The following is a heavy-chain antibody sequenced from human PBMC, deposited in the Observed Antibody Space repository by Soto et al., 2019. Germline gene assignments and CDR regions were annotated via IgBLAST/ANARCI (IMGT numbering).Heavy chain of an antibody. Sequence: PGGPLRLSCVASGFSISPYWISWVRQAPGKGLEWVANIKEDGSAARYVDSARDRFLISRDNTKNSLYLQMTSLRAEDTAIYYCVSDGDVCSGSDCFRHFKYWGRGTRVTVSS. CDR2: IKEDGSAA. CDR3: VSDGDVCSGSDCFRHFKY. D-gene: IGHD5-12*01. CDR1: GFSISPYW. V-gene: IGHV3-7*03. J-gene: IGHJ4*02.